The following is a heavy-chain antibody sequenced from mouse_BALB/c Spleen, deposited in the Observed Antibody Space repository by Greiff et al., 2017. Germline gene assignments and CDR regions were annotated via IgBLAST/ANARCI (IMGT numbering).Heavy chain of an antibody. D-gene: IGHD3-1*01. CDR2: IYPGDGDT. CDR3: ARRAARATAWFAY. Sequence: VQLQQSGAELARPGASVKLSCKASGYTFTSYWMQWVKQRPGQGLEWIGAIYPGDGDTRYTQKFKGKATLTADKSSSTAYMQLSSLASEDSAVYYCARRAARATAWFAYWGQGTLVTVSA. V-gene: IGHV1-87*01. CDR1: GYTFTSYW. J-gene: IGHJ3*01.